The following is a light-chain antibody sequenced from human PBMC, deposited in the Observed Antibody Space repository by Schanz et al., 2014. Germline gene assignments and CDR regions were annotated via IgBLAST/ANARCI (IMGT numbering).Light chain of an antibody. CDR2: DVI. J-gene: IGLJ3*02. V-gene: IGLV2-23*02. Sequence: QSALTQPASVSGSPGQSITISCTGTSSDVGTSNLLSWYQQYPGKAPKLLIYDVIKRPSGVSNRFSGSKSGNTASLTVSGLQVEDEADYYCSSYAGSNNLGVFGGGTKLTVL. CDR3: SSYAGSNNLGV. CDR1: SSDVGTSNL.